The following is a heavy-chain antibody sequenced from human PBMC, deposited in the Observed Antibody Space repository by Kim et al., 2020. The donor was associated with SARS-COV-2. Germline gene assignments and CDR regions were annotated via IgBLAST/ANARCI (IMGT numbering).Heavy chain of an antibody. J-gene: IGHJ4*01. CDR3: AKDGGWLQFAL. V-gene: IGHV3-23*01. CDR1: GFTFSSYA. CDR2: ITDSGGST. D-gene: IGHD5-12*01. Sequence: GGSLRLSCAASGFTFSSYAMSWVRQAPGKGLEWVSAITDSGGSTYYADSVKGRFTISRDNSKNTLYLQMNSLRAEDTAVYYCAKDGGWLQFALWGHGTLVTVSS.